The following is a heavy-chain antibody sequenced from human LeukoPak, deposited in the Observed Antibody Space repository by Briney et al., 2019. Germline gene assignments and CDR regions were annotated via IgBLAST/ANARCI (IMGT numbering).Heavy chain of an antibody. Sequence: PGGSLRLSCAASGFTVSSNYMSWVRQAPGKGLEWVSVIYSGGSTYYADSVKGRFTISRDNSKNTLYLQMNSLGAEDTAVYYCARGLGASGGKYFDYWGQGTLVTVSS. D-gene: IGHD1-26*01. CDR1: GFTVSSNY. V-gene: IGHV3-53*01. J-gene: IGHJ4*02. CDR3: ARGLGASGGKYFDY. CDR2: IYSGGST.